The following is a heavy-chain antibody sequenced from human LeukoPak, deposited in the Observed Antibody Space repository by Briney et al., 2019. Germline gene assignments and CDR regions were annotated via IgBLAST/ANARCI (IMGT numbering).Heavy chain of an antibody. J-gene: IGHJ1*01. CDR1: GFTFSSYA. V-gene: IGHV3-23*01. D-gene: IGHD6-19*01. CDR2: ISGSGGST. CDR3: AYDEDPGSQWLVPGYFQH. Sequence: GGSLRLSCAASGFTFSSYAMSWVRQAPGKGLEWVSAISGSGGSTYYADSVKGRFTISRDNSKNTLYLQMNSLRAEDTAVYYCAYDEDPGSQWLVPGYFQHWGQGTLVTVSS.